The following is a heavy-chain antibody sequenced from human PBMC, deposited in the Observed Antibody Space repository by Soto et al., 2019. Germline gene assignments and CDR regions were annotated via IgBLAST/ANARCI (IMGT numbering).Heavy chain of an antibody. CDR3: AREAGMFRGVITY. Sequence: ASVKVSCKASGYTFTSSGISGVRQAHGQRHEWMGWITAYNGNTNYAQKPQGRVTRAPDTSTSTAYTELRSLRSDDTAVYYCAREAGMFRGVITYWGQGNLVTVS. D-gene: IGHD3-10*01. J-gene: IGHJ4*02. CDR2: ITAYNGNT. CDR1: GYTFTSSG. V-gene: IGHV1-18*01.